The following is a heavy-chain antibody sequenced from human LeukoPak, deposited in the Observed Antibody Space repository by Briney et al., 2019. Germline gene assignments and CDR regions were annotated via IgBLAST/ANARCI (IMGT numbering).Heavy chain of an antibody. D-gene: IGHD1-1*01. J-gene: IGHJ6*02. Sequence: GGALILSCSTSGYTFSCYGIHWVRQAPAKGLEWVAFIRYYGSNKYYADSVKGRFTISRDNSKNTLYLQMNSLRAEDTAVYYCANQFCTTLNYYYYYGMDVWGQGTTVTVSS. CDR3: ANQFCTTLNYYYYYGMDV. CDR1: GYTFSCYG. V-gene: IGHV3-30*02. CDR2: IRYYGSNK.